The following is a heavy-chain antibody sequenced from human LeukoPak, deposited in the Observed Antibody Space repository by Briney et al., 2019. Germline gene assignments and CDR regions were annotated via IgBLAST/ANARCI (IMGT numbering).Heavy chain of an antibody. CDR2: IDSADDK. CDR3: ARTRDDSGGWYVDY. Sequence: RASRPALLKPTQTLTPTCIFSGLSLSTSPLCGSWIGQPLGKALEWLTHIDSADDKYHTTSMKTRNTLSKDTSKHQVGPPTSVIYPADTATCSSARTRDDSGGWYVDYWGQGTLVTVSS. J-gene: IGHJ4*02. V-gene: IGHV2-70*01. CDR1: GLSLSTSPLC. D-gene: IGHD6-19*01.